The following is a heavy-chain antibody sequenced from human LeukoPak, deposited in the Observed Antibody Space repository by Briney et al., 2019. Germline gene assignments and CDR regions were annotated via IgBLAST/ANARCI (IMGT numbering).Heavy chain of an antibody. D-gene: IGHD3-9*01. CDR2: INTNTGNP. Sequence: ASVKVSCKASGYTFTGYYMHWVRQAPGQGLEWMGWINTNTGNPTYAQGFTGRFVFSLDTSVSTAYLQISSLKAEDTAVYYCAREMYDILTGYPDWGQGTLVTVSS. CDR3: AREMYDILTGYPD. V-gene: IGHV7-4-1*02. J-gene: IGHJ4*02. CDR1: GYTFTGYY.